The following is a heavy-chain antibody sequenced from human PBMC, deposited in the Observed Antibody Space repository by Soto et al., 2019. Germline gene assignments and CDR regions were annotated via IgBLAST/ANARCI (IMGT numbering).Heavy chain of an antibody. D-gene: IGHD2-21*02. CDR2: ISYDGSNK. Sequence: PGGSLRLSCAASGFTFSSYGMHWVRQAPGKGLEWVAVISYDGSNKYYADSVKGRFTISRDNSKNTLYLQMNSLRAEDTAVYYCAKELAYCGGDCYSGAFDIWGQGTMVTVS. V-gene: IGHV3-30*18. J-gene: IGHJ3*02. CDR3: AKELAYCGGDCYSGAFDI. CDR1: GFTFSSYG.